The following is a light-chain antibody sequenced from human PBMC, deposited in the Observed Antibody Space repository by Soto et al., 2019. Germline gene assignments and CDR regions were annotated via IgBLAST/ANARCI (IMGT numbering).Light chain of an antibody. Sequence: QSVLTQPPSVSAAPGQKVTISCSGRSSNIGNNYVSWYQQVPGRAPKLLIKDNDERPSGIPDRISGSKSGTSATLVITGLQTGDEADYYCGTWDSSLSAVVFGGGTQLTVL. V-gene: IGLV1-51*01. J-gene: IGLJ2*01. CDR1: SSNIGNNY. CDR2: DND. CDR3: GTWDSSLSAVV.